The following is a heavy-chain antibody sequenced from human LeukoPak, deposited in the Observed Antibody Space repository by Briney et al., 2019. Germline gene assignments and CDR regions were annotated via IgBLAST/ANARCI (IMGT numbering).Heavy chain of an antibody. D-gene: IGHD4-23*01. J-gene: IGHJ4*02. CDR2: IFPGDSDT. Sequence: GESLKISCKDSGNTFTNFWIGWVRQMPGKGLEWLGIIFPGDSDTRYSPSFQGQVTISADKSISTAYLQWSSLKASDTAMYYCARYMNYGGNSPDYWGQGTLVTVSS. CDR1: GNTFTNFW. CDR3: ARYMNYGGNSPDY. V-gene: IGHV5-51*01.